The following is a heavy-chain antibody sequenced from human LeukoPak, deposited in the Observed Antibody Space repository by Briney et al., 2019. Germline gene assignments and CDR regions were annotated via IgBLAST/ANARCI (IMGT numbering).Heavy chain of an antibody. J-gene: IGHJ5*02. V-gene: IGHV1-69*04. D-gene: IGHD4-17*01. Sequence: SVKVSCKASGGTLSSYTISWVRQAPGQGLEWMGRIIPILGIANYAQKFQGRVTITADKSTSTAYMELSSLRSEDTAVYYCAREGGSTVTTWFDPWGQGTLVTVSS. CDR2: IIPILGIA. CDR3: AREGGSTVTTWFDP. CDR1: GGTLSSYT.